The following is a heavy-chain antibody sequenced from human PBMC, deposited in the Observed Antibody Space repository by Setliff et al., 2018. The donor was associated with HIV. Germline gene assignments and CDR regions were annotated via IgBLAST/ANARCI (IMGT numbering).Heavy chain of an antibody. CDR1: GYTFTGYY. CDR3: ARGRTYDSSGYIGNWFDP. D-gene: IGHD3-22*01. Sequence: ASVKVSCKASGYTFTGYYMHWVRQAPGQGLEWMGWINPNSGGTDYAQKFQGRVIVTRETSINTANVELRSLRLDDKAVYFCARGRTYDSSGYIGNWFDPWGQGTLVTVSS. CDR2: INPNSGGT. V-gene: IGHV1-2*02. J-gene: IGHJ5*02.